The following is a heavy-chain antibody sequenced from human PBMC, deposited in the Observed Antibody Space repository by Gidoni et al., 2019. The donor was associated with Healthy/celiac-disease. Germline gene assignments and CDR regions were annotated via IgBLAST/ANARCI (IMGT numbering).Heavy chain of an antibody. CDR1: GFTFVVYA. D-gene: IGHD6-13*01. CDR2: ISWNSGSI. V-gene: IGHV3-9*01. Sequence: EVQLLASGGGLVQPGRSLSLSCAASGFTFVVYAMHGVRQAPGKGLGWVSGISWNSGSIGYADSVKGRFTSSRDNAKNSLYLQMNSLRAEDTALYYCAKATTPGIAAAGVFDYWGQGTLVTVSS. CDR3: AKATTPGIAAAGVFDY. J-gene: IGHJ4*02.